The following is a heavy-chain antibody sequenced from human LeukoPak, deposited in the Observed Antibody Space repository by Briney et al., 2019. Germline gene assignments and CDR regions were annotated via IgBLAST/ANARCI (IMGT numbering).Heavy chain of an antibody. CDR1: GFTFSNAW. CDR2: IRPTADGATV. V-gene: IGHV3-15*01. Sequence: GGSLRLSCAASGFTFSNAWMTWVRQAPGKGLEWVGRIRPTADGATVADAAPVKGRLTISRDDSESTLYLQMNSLESEDTAVYYCSTYSTGSGSPVYWGQGTLVTVSS. J-gene: IGHJ4*02. CDR3: STYSTGSGSPVY. D-gene: IGHD2-8*02.